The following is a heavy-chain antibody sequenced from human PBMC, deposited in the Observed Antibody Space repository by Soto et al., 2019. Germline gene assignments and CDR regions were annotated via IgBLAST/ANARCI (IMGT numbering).Heavy chain of an antibody. CDR2: ISFGGTNY. Sequence: QVQLVESGGGVVQAGTSLILSCAASGFVFNTYAMHWVRQAPGKGLEWVAVISFGGTNYYYADSVKGRFIISRDNSKNTIYLQMNSLRAEDTAVYYCAADRGAPPGDYWGQGTLLTVSS. V-gene: IGHV3-30-3*01. CDR1: GFVFNTYA. CDR3: AADRGAPPGDY. J-gene: IGHJ4*02. D-gene: IGHD3-10*01.